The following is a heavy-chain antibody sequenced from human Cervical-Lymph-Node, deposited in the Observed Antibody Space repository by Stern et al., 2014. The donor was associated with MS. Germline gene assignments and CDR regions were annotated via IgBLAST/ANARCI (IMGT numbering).Heavy chain of an antibody. CDR1: GFTFSSYG. Sequence: VQLEESGGGVVQPGRSLRLSCAASGFTFSSYGMHWVRQAPDKGLEWLAVIWYEGSNKCYAVSVKGRFTISRDNSKNTLYLQMNSLRAEDTAVYYCARGLIAARAVDYWGQGTLVTVSS. J-gene: IGHJ4*02. V-gene: IGHV3-33*01. D-gene: IGHD6-6*01. CDR3: ARGLIAARAVDY. CDR2: IWYEGSNK.